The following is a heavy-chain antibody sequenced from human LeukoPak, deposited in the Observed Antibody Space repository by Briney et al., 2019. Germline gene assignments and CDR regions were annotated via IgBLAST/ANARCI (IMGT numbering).Heavy chain of an antibody. CDR2: INHSGST. J-gene: IGHJ4*02. D-gene: IGHD3-10*01. CDR3: ARHTYYYGSGSYYFDY. V-gene: IGHV4-34*01. CDR1: GGSFSGYY. Sequence: SETLSLACAVYGGSFSGYYWSWIRQPPGKGLEWIGEINHSGSTNYNPSLKSRVTISVDTSKNQLSLKLSSVTAADTAVYYCARHTYYYGSGSYYFDYWGQGTLVTVSS.